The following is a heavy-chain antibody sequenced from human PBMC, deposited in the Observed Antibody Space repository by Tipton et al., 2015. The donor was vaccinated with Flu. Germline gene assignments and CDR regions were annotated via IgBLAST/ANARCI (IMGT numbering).Heavy chain of an antibody. J-gene: IGHJ4*02. CDR2: ISDYNGNT. D-gene: IGHD3-3*01. Sequence: QLVQSGAEVKKPGASVRVSCKAPGYTFTSYGITWVRQAPGQGLEWMGWISDYNGNTNYAQKLQGRVTMTTDTSTSTAYMELRSLRSDDTAVYYCARGGVRGWSGYFPHFDHWGQGTLVTVSS. CDR3: ARGGVRGWSGYFPHFDH. CDR1: GYTFTSYG. V-gene: IGHV1-18*01.